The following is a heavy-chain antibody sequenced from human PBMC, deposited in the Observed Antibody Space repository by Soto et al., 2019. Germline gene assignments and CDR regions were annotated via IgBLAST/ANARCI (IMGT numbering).Heavy chain of an antibody. CDR2: IYYSGST. D-gene: IGHD3-3*01. CDR3: ARWWSGSRQGFDP. V-gene: IGHV4-31*03. Sequence: QVQLQESGPGLVKPSQTLSLTCTVSGGSISSGDYYWSWIRQHPGKGLEWIGYIYYSGSTYYNPSLTGRVTIAVDTSKHQFSLKLSSVTAADTAVYYCARWWSGSRQGFDPWGQGTLVTVSS. J-gene: IGHJ5*02. CDR1: GGSISSGDYY.